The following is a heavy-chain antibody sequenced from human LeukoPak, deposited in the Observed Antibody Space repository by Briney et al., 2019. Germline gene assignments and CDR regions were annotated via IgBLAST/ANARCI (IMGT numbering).Heavy chain of an antibody. Sequence: SGTLSLTCAVSGGSISSSNWWSWVRQPPGKGLEWIGEIYHSGSTNYNPSLKSRVTISVDKSKNQFSLKLSSVTAADTAVYYCARDAAADYYYYGMDVWGQGTTVTVSS. J-gene: IGHJ6*02. V-gene: IGHV4-4*02. CDR2: IYHSGST. D-gene: IGHD6-13*01. CDR1: GGSISSSNW. CDR3: ARDAAADYYYYGMDV.